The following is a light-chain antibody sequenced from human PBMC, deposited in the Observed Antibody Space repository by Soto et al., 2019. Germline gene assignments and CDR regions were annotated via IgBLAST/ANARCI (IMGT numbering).Light chain of an antibody. CDR2: GAS. V-gene: IGKV3-15*01. CDR3: QQYNNWPYT. J-gene: IGKJ2*01. Sequence: EIVLTQSPATLFVSPGDVATLSCRAGQSLSTNLAWYQQKPGQAPRLLIYGASTRATGIPARFSGRGSGTEFTLTISSLQSEDFAVYYCQQYNNWPYTFGQGTKLEIK. CDR1: QSLSTN.